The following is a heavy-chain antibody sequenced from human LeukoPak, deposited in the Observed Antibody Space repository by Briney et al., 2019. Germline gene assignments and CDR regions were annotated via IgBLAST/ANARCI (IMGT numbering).Heavy chain of an antibody. Sequence: GGSLRLSCAASGFTFSSYEMNWVRQAPGKGLEWVSYISSSGSTIYYADSVKSRFTISRDNAKNSLYLQMNSLRAEDTAVYYCARDFGGWYKADYFDYWGQGTLVTVSS. CDR1: GFTFSSYE. CDR2: ISSSGSTI. J-gene: IGHJ4*02. D-gene: IGHD6-19*01. V-gene: IGHV3-48*03. CDR3: ARDFGGWYKADYFDY.